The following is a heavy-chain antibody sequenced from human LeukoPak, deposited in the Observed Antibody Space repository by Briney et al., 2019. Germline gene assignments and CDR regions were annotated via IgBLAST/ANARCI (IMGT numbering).Heavy chain of an antibody. Sequence: GGSLRLSCAASGFTFSRYWMHWVRQAPGKGLVWVSRIKSDGSSTNYADSVKGRFTISRDNAKNTLYLQMNSLRAEDTAVYYCASHGYSSSWYFPNWGQGTLVTVSS. J-gene: IGHJ4*02. CDR2: IKSDGSST. V-gene: IGHV3-74*01. D-gene: IGHD6-13*01. CDR1: GFTFSRYW. CDR3: ASHGYSSSWYFPN.